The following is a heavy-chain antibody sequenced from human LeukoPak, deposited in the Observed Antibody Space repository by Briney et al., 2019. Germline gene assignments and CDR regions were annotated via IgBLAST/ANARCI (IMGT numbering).Heavy chain of an antibody. CDR2: ISPNSGGT. J-gene: IGHJ4*02. CDR1: GYTFTDYY. CDR3: ARDREGTDY. V-gene: IGHV1-2*02. Sequence: ASVKVSCKASGYTFTDYYIHWVRQAPGQGLEWMGWISPNSGGTNYAQKFQGRVTMTRDTSISTAFMELSRLKSVDTAVYYCARDREGTDYWGQGTLVTVSS. D-gene: IGHD1-1*01.